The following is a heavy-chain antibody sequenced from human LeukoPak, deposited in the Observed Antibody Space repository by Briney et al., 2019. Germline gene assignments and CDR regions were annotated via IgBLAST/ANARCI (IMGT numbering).Heavy chain of an antibody. CDR3: AIMHPYYDGSGYWVQ. CDR1: GFTFSSYA. D-gene: IGHD3-22*01. Sequence: GESLRLSCAASGFTFSSYAMSWVRQAPGKGLEWASGISTSGCSSFYADSVKGRFTISRDNPRNTLYMQMNSLRAEDTALYYCAIMHPYYDGSGYWVQWGQGTLVTVSS. J-gene: IGHJ4*02. CDR2: ISTSGCSS. V-gene: IGHV3-23*01.